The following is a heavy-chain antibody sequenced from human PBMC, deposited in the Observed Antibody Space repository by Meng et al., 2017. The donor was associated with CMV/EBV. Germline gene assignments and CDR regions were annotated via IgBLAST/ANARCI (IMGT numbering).Heavy chain of an antibody. J-gene: IGHJ4*02. CDR2: ISWNSGSI. V-gene: IGHV3-9*01. CDR1: GFTFDDYA. Sequence: SLKISCAASGFTFDDYAMHWVRQAPGKGLEWVSGISWNSGSIGYADSVKGRFTISRDNAKNSLDLQMNRLRAEDTALYYCAKDRGSWYGGLDYWGQGTLVTVSS. D-gene: IGHD6-13*01. CDR3: AKDRGSWYGGLDY.